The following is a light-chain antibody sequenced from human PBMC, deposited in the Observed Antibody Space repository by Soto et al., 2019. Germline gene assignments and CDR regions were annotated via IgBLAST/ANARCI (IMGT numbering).Light chain of an antibody. Sequence: EIVLTQSPVTLSLSPGEIVTLSCRASQSVGTSLAWYQQKPGQAPRLLIYGASSRATGIPARFRGSGSGTDFTLTISRLEPEDFAVYYCQQYGSSPKTFGQGTKVDIK. CDR2: GAS. CDR3: QQYGSSPKT. CDR1: QSVGTS. V-gene: IGKV3-20*01. J-gene: IGKJ1*01.